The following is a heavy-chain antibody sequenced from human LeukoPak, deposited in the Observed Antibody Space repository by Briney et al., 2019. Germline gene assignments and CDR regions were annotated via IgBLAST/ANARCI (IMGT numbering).Heavy chain of an antibody. Sequence: SETLSLTCTVSGYSISSGYYWGWIRQPPGKGLEWIGSICHSGSTYYNPSLKSRVTISVDTSKNQFSLKLSSVTAADTAVYYCARALAAAGIYYMDVWGKGTTVTVSS. CDR1: GYSISSGYY. V-gene: IGHV4-38-2*02. D-gene: IGHD6-13*01. CDR2: ICHSGST. CDR3: ARALAAAGIYYMDV. J-gene: IGHJ6*03.